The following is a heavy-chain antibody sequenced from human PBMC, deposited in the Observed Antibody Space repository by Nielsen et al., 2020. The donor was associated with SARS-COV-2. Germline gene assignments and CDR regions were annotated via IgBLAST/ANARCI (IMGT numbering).Heavy chain of an antibody. J-gene: IGHJ3*02. CDR3: ARGTTVTTPKGAFDI. D-gene: IGHD4-17*01. Sequence: SVKVSCKASGYTFTSYAMHWVRQAPGQRLEWMGWINAGNGNTKYSQKFQGRVTITRDTSASTAYMELSSLRSEDTAVYYCARGTTVTTPKGAFDIWGQGTMVTVPS. CDR2: INAGNGNT. V-gene: IGHV1-3*01. CDR1: GYTFTSYA.